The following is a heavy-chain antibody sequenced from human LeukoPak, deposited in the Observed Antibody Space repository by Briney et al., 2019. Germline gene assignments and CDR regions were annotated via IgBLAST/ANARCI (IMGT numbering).Heavy chain of an antibody. CDR3: ARGSKFGSSWYDY. Sequence: PSETLSLTCTVSGGSIVNSGFYWGWIRQPPGKGLEWIGSIYYSGSTYYNPSLKSRVTISVDTSKNQFSLKLSSVTAADTAVYYCARGSKFGSSWYDYWGQGTLVTVSS. J-gene: IGHJ4*02. V-gene: IGHV4-39*07. CDR1: GGSIVNSGFY. CDR2: IYYSGST. D-gene: IGHD6-13*01.